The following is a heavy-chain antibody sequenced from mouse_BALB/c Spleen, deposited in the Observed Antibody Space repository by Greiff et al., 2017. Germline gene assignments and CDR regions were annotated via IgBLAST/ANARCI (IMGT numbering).Heavy chain of an antibody. J-gene: IGHJ1*01. CDR2: IYPCSDST. CDR1: GYTFTSYW. Sequence: QVQLQQPGAELVKPGTSVKMSCKASGYTFTSYWMHWVKQRPGQGLEWIGDIYPCSDSTNYNEKFKSKATLTVDTSSSTAYMQLSSLTSEDSAVYYCARGYDDGYYWYFDVWGAGTTVTVSS. V-gene: IGHV1-55*01. CDR3: ARGYDDGYYWYFDV. D-gene: IGHD2-3*01.